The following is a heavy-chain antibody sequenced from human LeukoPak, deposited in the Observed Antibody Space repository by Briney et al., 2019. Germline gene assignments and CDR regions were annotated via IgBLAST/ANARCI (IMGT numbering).Heavy chain of an antibody. V-gene: IGHV3-7*01. CDR2: IKQDGSEK. J-gene: IGHJ6*03. Sequence: GGSLRLSCAASGFTFSSYAMSWVRQAPGKGLEWVANIKQDGSEKYYVDSVKGRFTISRDNAKNSLYLQMNSLRAEDTAVYYCAREYYDFWSGYYTGRGHPYYYYYMDVWGKGTTVTVSS. D-gene: IGHD3-3*01. CDR3: AREYYDFWSGYYTGRGHPYYYYYMDV. CDR1: GFTFSSYA.